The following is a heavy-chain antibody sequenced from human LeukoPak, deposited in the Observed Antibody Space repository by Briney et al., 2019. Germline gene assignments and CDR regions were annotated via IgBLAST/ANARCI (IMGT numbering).Heavy chain of an antibody. J-gene: IGHJ3*02. Sequence: GGSLRLSCAASGFTFSSYAMSWVRQAPGKGLEWVSAISGSGGSTYYADSVKGRFTISRDNSKNTLYLQMNSLRAEDTAVYYCANAFNYAFTSLDAFDIWGQGTMVTVSS. V-gene: IGHV3-23*01. CDR3: ANAFNYAFTSLDAFDI. CDR1: GFTFSSYA. D-gene: IGHD4-11*01. CDR2: ISGSGGST.